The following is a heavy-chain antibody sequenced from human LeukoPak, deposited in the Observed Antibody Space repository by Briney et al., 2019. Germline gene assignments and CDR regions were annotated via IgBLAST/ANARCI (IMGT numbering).Heavy chain of an antibody. D-gene: IGHD3-3*01. J-gene: IGHJ4*02. CDR1: GFTFSDYY. Sequence: GGSLRLSCAASGFTFSDYYMSWIRQAPGKGLEWVSYISSSGSTIYYADSVKGRFTISRDNAKNSLYLQMNSLRAEDTAVYYCAAPKWSIFGVLDYWGQGTLVTVSS. CDR2: ISSSGSTI. V-gene: IGHV3-11*04. CDR3: AAPKWSIFGVLDY.